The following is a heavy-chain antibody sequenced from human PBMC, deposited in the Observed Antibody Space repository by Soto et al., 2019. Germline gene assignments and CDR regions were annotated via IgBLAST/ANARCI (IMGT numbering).Heavy chain of an antibody. J-gene: IGHJ6*03. CDR1: GFTFSSYA. V-gene: IGHV3-23*01. Sequence: EVQLLESGGGLVQPGGSLRLSCAVSGFTFSSYAMSWVRQAPGKGLEWVSAISGSGGSTYYADSVKGRFTISRDNSKNTLYLQMNSLRAEDTAVYYCAKCVKQQQYYYYYYMDVWGKGTTVTVSS. CDR3: AKCVKQQQYYYYYYMDV. D-gene: IGHD6-13*01. CDR2: ISGSGGST.